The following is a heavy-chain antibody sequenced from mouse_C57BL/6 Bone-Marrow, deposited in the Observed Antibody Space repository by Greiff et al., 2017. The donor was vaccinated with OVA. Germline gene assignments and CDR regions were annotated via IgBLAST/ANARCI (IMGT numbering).Heavy chain of an antibody. CDR2: IYPGSGNT. CDR3: ARPWDAMDY. V-gene: IGHV1-66*01. CDR1: GYSFTSYY. J-gene: IGHJ4*01. Sequence: QVQLKQSGPELVKPGASVKISCKASGYSFTSYYIHWVKQRPGQGLEWIGWIYPGSGNTKYNEKFKGKATLTADTSSSTAYMQLSSLTSEDSAVYYCARPWDAMDYWGQGTSVTVSS.